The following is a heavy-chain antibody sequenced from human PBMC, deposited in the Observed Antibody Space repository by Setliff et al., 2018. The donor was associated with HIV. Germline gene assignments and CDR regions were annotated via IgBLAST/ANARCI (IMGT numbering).Heavy chain of an antibody. J-gene: IGHJ4*02. V-gene: IGHV1-24*01. CDR3: ATDGIGGWLGPMPDY. Sequence: ASVKVSCKVYGYTLSELSIHWVRQAPGKGLEWMGYFDPQDGETVYAQKFQGRVTLTEDTSTGTAYMELSGLRSEDTAVYYCATDGIGGWLGPMPDYWGQGTQVTVSS. CDR1: GYTLSELS. CDR2: FDPQDGET. D-gene: IGHD2-2*01.